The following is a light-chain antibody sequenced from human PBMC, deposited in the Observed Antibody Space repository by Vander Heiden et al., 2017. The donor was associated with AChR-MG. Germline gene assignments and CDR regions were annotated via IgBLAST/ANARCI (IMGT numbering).Light chain of an antibody. CDR1: QDITSA. CDR2: DAS. J-gene: IGKJ4*01. CDR3: QQVNEYPLS. Sequence: AIQLTQSPSSLSASVGERVTLTCRASQDITSALAWYQHKPGKTPQLLICDASSLRSGVPSRLSGRASGTDFTLTISSLQPEAVATYYCQQVNEYPLSFGGGTKVEAK. V-gene: IGKV1D-13*01.